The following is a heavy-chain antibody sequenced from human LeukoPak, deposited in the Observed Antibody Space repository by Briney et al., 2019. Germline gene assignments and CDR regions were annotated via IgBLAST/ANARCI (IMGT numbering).Heavy chain of an antibody. CDR3: ARGRGHDFWSGYNDY. Sequence: GGSLRLSCAASGFTFSSYSMNWVRQAPGKGLEWVSYISSSSSTIYYADSVKGRFTISGDNAKNSLYLQMNSLRAEDTAVYYCARGRGHDFWSGYNDYWGQGTLVTVSS. CDR2: ISSSSSTI. J-gene: IGHJ4*02. CDR1: GFTFSSYS. D-gene: IGHD3-3*01. V-gene: IGHV3-48*01.